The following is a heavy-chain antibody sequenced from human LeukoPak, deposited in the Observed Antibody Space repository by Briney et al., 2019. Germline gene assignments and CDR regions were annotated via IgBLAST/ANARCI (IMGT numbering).Heavy chain of an antibody. Sequence: SGGSLRLSCAASGFIFSNYAMSWARQAPGKGLEWVSAIVGSGANTYYADSVKGRFTISRDNPRNTLYLQMNSLRAEDTAVYYCAKWGDYDVLTGYYDPDNWGQETLVTVSS. V-gene: IGHV3-23*01. CDR3: AKWGDYDVLTGYYDPDN. J-gene: IGHJ4*02. CDR2: IVGSGANT. CDR1: GFIFSNYA. D-gene: IGHD3-9*01.